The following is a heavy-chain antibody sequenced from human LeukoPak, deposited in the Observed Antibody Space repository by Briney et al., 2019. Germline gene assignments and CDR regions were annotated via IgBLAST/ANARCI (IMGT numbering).Heavy chain of an antibody. CDR2: ISNDGGGT. D-gene: IGHD4-23*01. V-gene: IGHV3-23*01. CDR3: PKVRRGNLVAS. J-gene: IGHJ4*02. Sequence: PGGSLRLSCAASGFIFNNYGLIWVRQAPGKGLEWVSAISNDGGGTNYADFVKGRFTISRDNSKNTLFLQMNSLRAEDTALYYCPKVRRGNLVASWGREPLLTVSS. CDR1: GFIFNNYG.